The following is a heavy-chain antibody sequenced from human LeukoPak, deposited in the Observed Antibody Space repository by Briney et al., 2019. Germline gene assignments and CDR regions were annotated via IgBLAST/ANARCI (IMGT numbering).Heavy chain of an antibody. D-gene: IGHD4-11*01. V-gene: IGHV4-4*07. Sequence: PSETLSLTCTVSGGSISSYYWSWIRQPAGKGLEWIGRIYTSGSTNYNPSLKSRVTMSVDTSKNQFSLKLSSVTAADTAVYYCARRAVTMGYYYYYMDVWGKGTTVTVSS. J-gene: IGHJ6*03. CDR3: ARRAVTMGYYYYYMDV. CDR1: GGSISSYY. CDR2: IYTSGST.